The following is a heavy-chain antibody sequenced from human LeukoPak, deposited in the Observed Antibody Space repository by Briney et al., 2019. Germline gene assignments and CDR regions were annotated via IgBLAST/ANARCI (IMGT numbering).Heavy chain of an antibody. CDR2: INLNSGGT. J-gene: IGHJ4*02. V-gene: IGHV1-2*02. D-gene: IGHD3-10*01. CDR1: GYTFTGYY. CDR3: ARVRYGSESYPFDY. Sequence: ASVKVSCKASGYTFTGYYMHWVRQAPGQGLEWMGWINLNSGGTNYAQKFQGRVTMTRDTSISTAYMELSRLRSDDTAVYYCARVRYGSESYPFDYWGQGTLVTVSS.